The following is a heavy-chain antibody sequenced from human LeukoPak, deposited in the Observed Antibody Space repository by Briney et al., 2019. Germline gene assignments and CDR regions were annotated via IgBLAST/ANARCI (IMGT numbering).Heavy chain of an antibody. CDR1: GLTFSSYD. V-gene: IGHV3-23*01. J-gene: IGHJ4*02. CDR2: ISDSGTRT. Sequence: TGGSLRLSCAASGLTFSSYDMGWVRQAPGKGLEWVSAISDSGTRTYFADSVKGRFTISRDNFKNTLHLHMNSLRAEDTAVYYCAKDSRRTSGWYYFDYWGQGTLVTVSS. D-gene: IGHD6-19*01. CDR3: AKDSRRTSGWYYFDY.